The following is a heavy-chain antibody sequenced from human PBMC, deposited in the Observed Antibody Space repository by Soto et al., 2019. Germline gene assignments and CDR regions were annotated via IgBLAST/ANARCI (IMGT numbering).Heavy chain of an antibody. J-gene: IGHJ6*02. CDR2: INPSGGST. V-gene: IGHV1-46*01. Sequence: ASVKVSCKASGYTFTSYYMHWVRQAPGQGLEWMGIINPSGGSTSYAQKFQGRVTMTRDTSTSTVYMELSSLRSEDTAVYYCARERYYDILTGYYNRGYYYYYYGMDVWGQGTTVTVSS. CDR3: ARERYYDILTGYYNRGYYYYYYGMDV. CDR1: GYTFTSYY. D-gene: IGHD3-9*01.